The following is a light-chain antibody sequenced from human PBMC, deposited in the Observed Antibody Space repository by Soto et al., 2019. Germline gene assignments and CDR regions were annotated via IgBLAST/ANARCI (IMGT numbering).Light chain of an antibody. Sequence: EIVLTQSPATLSLSPGERATLSCRASQSVSSYLAWYQQKPGQAPRLLIYDASSRATGIPDRFSGSGSGTDFTLTISRLEPEDFVVYYCQYYGSSPWTFGQGTKVEIK. J-gene: IGKJ1*01. CDR3: QYYGSSPWT. V-gene: IGKV3-20*01. CDR1: QSVSSY. CDR2: DAS.